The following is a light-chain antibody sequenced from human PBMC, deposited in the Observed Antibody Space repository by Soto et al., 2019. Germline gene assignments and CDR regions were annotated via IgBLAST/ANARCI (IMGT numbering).Light chain of an antibody. J-gene: IGKJ4*01. Sequence: EIVLTQSPGTLSLSPGERATLSCRASQTISSSYLAWYQQKPGQAPRLLIYGASIRATGIPDRFIGSGSGTDFTLTFGSLKPEDFAVYYCQQYGSSLITFGGGTKVEIK. V-gene: IGKV3-20*01. CDR2: GAS. CDR1: QTISSSY. CDR3: QQYGSSLIT.